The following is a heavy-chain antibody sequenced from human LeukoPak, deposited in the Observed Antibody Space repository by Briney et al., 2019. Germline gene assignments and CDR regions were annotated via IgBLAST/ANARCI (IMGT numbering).Heavy chain of an antibody. J-gene: IGHJ4*02. CDR2: IYTSGST. CDR1: GGSISSGSYY. CDR3: ARATREMPYFDY. D-gene: IGHD5-24*01. V-gene: IGHV4-61*02. Sequence: TSETLSLTCTVSGGSISSGSYYWTWFRQPAGKGLEWIGRIYTSGSTYYNPSLKSRVTISVDTSKNQFSLKLSSVTAADTAIYYCARATREMPYFDYWGQGTLVTVSS.